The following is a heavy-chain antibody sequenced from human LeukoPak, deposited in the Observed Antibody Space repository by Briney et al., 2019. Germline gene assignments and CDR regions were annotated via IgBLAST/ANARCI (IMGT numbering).Heavy chain of an antibody. J-gene: IGHJ4*02. D-gene: IGHD1-7*01. CDR3: AREDDWNYEDY. CDR1: GFTFSNYW. V-gene: IGHV3-7*01. Sequence: GGSLRLSCAASGFTFSNYWMSWVRQAPGEGLEWVANIKQDGSEKNYVNSVKGRFTISRDNAKNSLFLQMNSLRAEDTAIYYCAREDDWNYEDYWGQGTLVTVSS. CDR2: IKQDGSEK.